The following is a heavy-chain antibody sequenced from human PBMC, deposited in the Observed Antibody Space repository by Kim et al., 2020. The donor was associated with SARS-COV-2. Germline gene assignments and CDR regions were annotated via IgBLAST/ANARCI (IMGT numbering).Heavy chain of an antibody. D-gene: IGHD1-1*01. CDR3: ARDPLRVERGAFDI. CDR1: GGSISSSNW. CDR2: IYHSGST. J-gene: IGHJ3*02. Sequence: SETLSLTCAVSGGSISSSNWWSWVRQPPGKGLEWIGEIYHSGSTNYNPSLKSRVTISVDKSKNQFSLKLSSVTAADTAVYYCARDPLRVERGAFDIWGQGTMVTVSS. V-gene: IGHV4-4*02.